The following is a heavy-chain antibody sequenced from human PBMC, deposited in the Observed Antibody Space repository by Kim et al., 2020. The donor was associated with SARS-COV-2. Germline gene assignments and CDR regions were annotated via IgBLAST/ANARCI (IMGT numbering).Heavy chain of an antibody. J-gene: IGHJ4*02. CDR2: ISSSSSYI. D-gene: IGHD2-21*01. Sequence: GGSLRLSCAASGFTFSSYSMNWVRQAPGKGLEWVSSISSSSSYIYYADSVKGRFTISRDNAKNSLYLQMNSLRAEDTAVYYCARDLVLPISSYEWGQGTLVTVSS. CDR1: GFTFSSYS. CDR3: ARDLVLPISSYE. V-gene: IGHV3-21*01.